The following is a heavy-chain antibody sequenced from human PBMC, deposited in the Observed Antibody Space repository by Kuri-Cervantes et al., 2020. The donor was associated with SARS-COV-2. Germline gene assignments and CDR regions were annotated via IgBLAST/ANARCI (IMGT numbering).Heavy chain of an antibody. V-gene: IGHV3-23*03. CDR1: GFTFSSYA. Sequence: GESLKISCAASGFTFSSYAMSWVRQAPGKGLEWVSVIYSGGSSTYYADSVKGRFTISRDNSKNTLYLQMNSLRAEDTAVYYCARDGVKDDYGFSSYWGQGTLVTVSS. CDR2: IYSGGSST. J-gene: IGHJ4*02. D-gene: IGHD4-17*01. CDR3: ARDGVKDDYGFSSY.